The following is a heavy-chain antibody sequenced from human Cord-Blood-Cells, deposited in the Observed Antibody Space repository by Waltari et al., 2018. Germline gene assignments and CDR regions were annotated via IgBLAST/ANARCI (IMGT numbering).Heavy chain of an antibody. CDR3: ARHPYPNCSSTRCYSPY. J-gene: IGHJ4*02. CDR1: GGSISSRSYY. Sequence: QLQLQESGPGLVKPSATLSLPCTVSGGSISSRSYYWGWIRQHPGKGLGWIGRLYYSGSTYYNPSLKSRVTISVDTAKNQFSLKLSSVTAADTAVYYCARHPYPNCSSTRCYSPYWGQGTLVTVSS. V-gene: IGHV4-39*01. D-gene: IGHD2-2*02. CDR2: LYYSGST.